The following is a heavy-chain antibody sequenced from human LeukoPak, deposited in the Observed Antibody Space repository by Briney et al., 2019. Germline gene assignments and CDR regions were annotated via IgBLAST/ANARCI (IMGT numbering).Heavy chain of an antibody. V-gene: IGHV3-33*01. J-gene: IGHJ6*02. Sequence: PGGSLRLSCAASGFTFSSYGMHWVRQAPGKGLEWVAVIWYDGSNKYCADSVKGRFTISRDNSKNTLYLQMNSLRAEDTAVYYCARGPYCSGGSCYSNYYYGMDVWGQGTTVTVSS. CDR2: IWYDGSNK. CDR1: GFTFSSYG. CDR3: ARGPYCSGGSCYSNYYYGMDV. D-gene: IGHD2-15*01.